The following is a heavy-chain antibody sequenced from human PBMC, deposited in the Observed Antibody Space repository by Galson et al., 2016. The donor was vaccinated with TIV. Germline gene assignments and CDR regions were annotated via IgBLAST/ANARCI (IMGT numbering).Heavy chain of an antibody. D-gene: IGHD3-22*01. J-gene: IGHJ4*02. CDR3: ARQRLTMISRFES. CDR1: GDSITSTYYY. CDR2: LYYSGST. V-gene: IGHV4-39*01. Sequence: SETLSLTCSVSGDSITSTYYYWGWIRQPPGKGLEWIGSLYYSGSTYYNPSPKSRVTISVDTSKNQFSLSLSSVTAADTAVFYCARQRLTMISRFESWGQGTQVTVSS.